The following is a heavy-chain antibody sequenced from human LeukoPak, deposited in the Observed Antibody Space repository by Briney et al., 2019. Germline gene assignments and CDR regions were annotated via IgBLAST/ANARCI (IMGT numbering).Heavy chain of an antibody. CDR1: GYTFTSYD. Sequence: SVKVSCKASGYTFTSYDINWVRQATGQGLEWMGGIIPIFGTANYAQNFQGRVTITADESTRTAYMELSSLRSEDTAVYYFPRGAGVYSYYYMDVWGKGTTVTVSS. CDR2: IIPIFGTA. V-gene: IGHV1-69*13. D-gene: IGHD3-10*01. CDR3: PRGAGVYSYYYMDV. J-gene: IGHJ6*03.